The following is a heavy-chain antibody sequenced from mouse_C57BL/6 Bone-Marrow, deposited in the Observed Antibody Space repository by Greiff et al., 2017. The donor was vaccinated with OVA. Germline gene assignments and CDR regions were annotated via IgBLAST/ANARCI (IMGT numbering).Heavy chain of an antibody. V-gene: IGHV2-2*01. J-gene: IGHJ1*03. CDR3: ARNYYCGSSSHWYFEG. D-gene: IGHD1-1*01. CDR2: IWSGGST. CDR1: GFSLTSYG. Sequence: VQLQQSGPGLVQPSQSLSITCTVSGFSLTSYGVHWVRQSPGKGLEWLGVIWSGGSTDYNAAFISRLSISKDNSTSQVFFKMNSLQADDTAIYYCARNYYCGSSSHWYFEGWGTGTTVTVSS.